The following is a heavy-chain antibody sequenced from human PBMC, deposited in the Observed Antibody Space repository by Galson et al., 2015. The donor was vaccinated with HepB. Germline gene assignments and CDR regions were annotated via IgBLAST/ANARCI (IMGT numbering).Heavy chain of an antibody. CDR2: IYPGDSDT. D-gene: IGHD3-22*01. CDR1: GYSFTSYW. V-gene: IGHV5-51*01. Sequence: QSGAEVKKPGESLKISCKGSGYSFTSYWIGWVRQMPGKGLEWMGIIYPGDSDTRYSPSFQGQVTISADKSISTAYLQWSSLKASDTAMYYCARRQRSSGYHKYYYYYYGMDVWGQGTTVTVSS. CDR3: ARRQRSSGYHKYYYYYYGMDV. J-gene: IGHJ6*02.